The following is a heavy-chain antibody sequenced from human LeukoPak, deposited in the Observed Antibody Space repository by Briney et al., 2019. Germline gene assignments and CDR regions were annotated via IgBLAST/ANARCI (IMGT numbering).Heavy chain of an antibody. J-gene: IGHJ4*02. V-gene: IGHV3-7*01. Sequence: GGSLRLSCAASGFTFRSYWMSWVCQAPGKGLEWLGHINQEASRTDHADSVKGRFTISRDNSRNLLYLHMSSLRAEDTAVYYWAKSLGGAFDSGARGTVVSV. CDR2: INQEASRT. CDR3: AKSLGGAFDS. CDR1: GFTFRSYW. D-gene: IGHD3-10*01.